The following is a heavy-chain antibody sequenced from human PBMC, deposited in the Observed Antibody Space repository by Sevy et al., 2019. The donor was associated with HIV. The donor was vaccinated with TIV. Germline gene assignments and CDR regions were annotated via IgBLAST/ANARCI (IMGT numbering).Heavy chain of an antibody. D-gene: IGHD2-15*01. J-gene: IGHJ4*02. CDR3: AAMLCYCRDGTCYAGTSIDQ. V-gene: IGHV3-11*01. Sequence: GGSLRLSCAASGFNLTDYYINWIRQAPGKGLEWISYISGGDTTTYYSDSVKGRFTVSRDNAKNSVFLQMSSLRAGDTAVYYCAAMLCYCRDGTCYAGTSIDQWGEGSLVTVSS. CDR2: ISGGDTTT. CDR1: GFNLTDYY.